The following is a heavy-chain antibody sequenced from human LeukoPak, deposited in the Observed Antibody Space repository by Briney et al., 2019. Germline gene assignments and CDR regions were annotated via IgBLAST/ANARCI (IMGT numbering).Heavy chain of an antibody. D-gene: IGHD3-10*01. V-gene: IGHV3-11*04. CDR2: ISSSGSTI. Sequence: WGSLRLSCAAPGFTFSDYYMSWIRQVPGKGLECGSYISSSGSTIYYADSVKGRFTISRDNAKNSLYLQMNSLRAEDTAVYYCARAITMVRGVIRNNWFDPWGQGTLVTVSS. CDR3: ARAITMVRGVIRNNWFDP. CDR1: GFTFSDYY. J-gene: IGHJ5*02.